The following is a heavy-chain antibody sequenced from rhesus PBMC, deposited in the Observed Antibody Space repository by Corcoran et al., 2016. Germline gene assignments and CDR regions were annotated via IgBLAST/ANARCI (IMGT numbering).Heavy chain of an antibody. CDR3: ASPDFPYDSGRRSFDY. Sequence: QVQLQESGPGLVKPSETLALTGAGAGYSISSGKYWGWIRQTPGKGLEYSGYISGSSGPTYYYPSLKIRFTISNDTSKNQFSLKLISVTAADTAVYYCASPDFPYDSGRRSFDYWGQGVLVTVSS. CDR2: ISGSSGPT. CDR1: GYSISSGKY. J-gene: IGHJ4*01. D-gene: IGHD3-16*01. V-gene: IGHV4-99*01.